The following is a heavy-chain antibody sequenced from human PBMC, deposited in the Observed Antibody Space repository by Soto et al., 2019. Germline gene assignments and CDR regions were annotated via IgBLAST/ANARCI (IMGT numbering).Heavy chain of an antibody. CDR3: AKAVVVVAATRDFTYYFDY. J-gene: IGHJ4*02. D-gene: IGHD2-15*01. CDR1: GFTFSSYA. CDR2: ISGSGGST. Sequence: GGSLRLSCAASGFTFSSYAMSWVRQAPGKGLEWVSAISGSGGSTYYADSVKGRFTISRDNSKNTLYLQMNSLRAEDTAVYYCAKAVVVVAATRDFTYYFDYWGQGTLVTVSS. V-gene: IGHV3-23*01.